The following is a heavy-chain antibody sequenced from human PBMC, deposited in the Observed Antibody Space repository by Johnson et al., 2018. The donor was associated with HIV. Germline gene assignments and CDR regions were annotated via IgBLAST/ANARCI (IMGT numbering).Heavy chain of an antibody. CDR3: YCTDHCGAWMESKGTFDA. Sequence: QVQLVESGGGVVQPGKSLTLSCVGSGLSFSNFGIHWVRQAPGKGPEWVAVISFDGHLKKYADSVKGRFTISRDNSKNTLYLQMTSLRQDHTAVSSCYCTDHCGAWMESKGTFDAWGQGTMVTVSS. CDR1: GLSFSNFG. D-gene: IGHD4/OR15-4a*01. J-gene: IGHJ3*01. V-gene: IGHV3-30*03. CDR2: ISFDGHLK.